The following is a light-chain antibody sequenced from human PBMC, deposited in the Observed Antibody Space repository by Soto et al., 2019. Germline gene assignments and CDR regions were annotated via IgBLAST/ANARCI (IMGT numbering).Light chain of an antibody. CDR1: SSDVGFSNY. Sequence: QSALTQPASVSGSPGQSITISCTGTSSDVGFSNYVSWYQQHPGKAPKLMIYEVSNRPSGVSNRFSGSKSGNTASLTISGLQAEDEADYYCSSYTSSSTYVVFGGGTKLTVL. CDR3: SSYTSSSTYVV. V-gene: IGLV2-14*01. J-gene: IGLJ2*01. CDR2: EVS.